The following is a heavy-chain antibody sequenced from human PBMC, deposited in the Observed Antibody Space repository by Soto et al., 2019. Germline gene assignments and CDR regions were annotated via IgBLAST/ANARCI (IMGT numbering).Heavy chain of an antibody. D-gene: IGHD6-19*01. CDR3: ARDRSSGWYNWFDP. CDR2: INAGNGNT. V-gene: IGHV1-3*01. Sequence: QVQLVQSGAEVKKPGASVKVSCKASGYTFTSYAMHWVRQAPGQRLEWMGWINAGNGNTKYSQKFQGRVTITRDTSASTAYMELSSLRSEDTAVYYCARDRSSGWYNWFDPWGQGTLVTVSS. J-gene: IGHJ5*02. CDR1: GYTFTSYA.